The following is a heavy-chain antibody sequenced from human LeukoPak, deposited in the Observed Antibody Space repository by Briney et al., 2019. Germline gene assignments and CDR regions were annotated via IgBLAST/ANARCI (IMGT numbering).Heavy chain of an antibody. CDR2: INSGGSGT. CDR1: GVPFSSYW. CDR3: AISLGLLIKY. D-gene: IGHD3-16*01. Sequence: GGSLRLSCAASGVPFSSYWMHWVRQTPGKGLVWVSRINSGGSGTSYADSVKGRFTIYRDNAKNNLYLQMKSLRAADTALYYFAISLGLLIKYWGKGTLFTVS. V-gene: IGHV3-74*01. J-gene: IGHJ4*02.